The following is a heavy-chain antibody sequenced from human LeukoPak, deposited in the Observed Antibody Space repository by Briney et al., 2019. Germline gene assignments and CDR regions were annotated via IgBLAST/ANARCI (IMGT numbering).Heavy chain of an antibody. CDR3: ARKAGDY. Sequence: PGGSLRLSCAASGFTVSTNYMSWVRQAPAKGLECVSVLYSGGITYYPDSVKGRFTISRDNSKNTLYLQMNSLRAEDTAVYYCARKAGDYWGQGTLVTVSS. J-gene: IGHJ4*02. D-gene: IGHD3-10*01. CDR2: LYSGGIT. CDR1: GFTVSTNY. V-gene: IGHV3-53*01.